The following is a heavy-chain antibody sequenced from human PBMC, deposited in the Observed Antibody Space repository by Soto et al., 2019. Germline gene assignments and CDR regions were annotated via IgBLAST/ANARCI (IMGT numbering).Heavy chain of an antibody. D-gene: IGHD2-15*01. J-gene: IGHJ4*02. V-gene: IGHV1-3*05. CDR3: ARGTVVTHFDY. CDR2: INAGNGNT. CDR1: GYTFTSYA. Sequence: QVQLVQSEAEEKKPGASVKVSCKASGYTFTSYAMHWVRQAPGQRLEWMGWINAGNGNTKHSQKFQGRVTITRDTSASTAYMELSSLRSEDTAVYYCARGTVVTHFDYWGQGTLVTVSS.